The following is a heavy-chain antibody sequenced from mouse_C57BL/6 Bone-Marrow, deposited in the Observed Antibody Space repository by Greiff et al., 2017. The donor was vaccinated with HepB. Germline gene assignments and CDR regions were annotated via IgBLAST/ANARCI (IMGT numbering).Heavy chain of an antibody. D-gene: IGHD2-2*01. CDR2: IYPRSGNT. V-gene: IGHV1-81*01. CDR3: ARSTMVTTRTRLYAMDY. J-gene: IGHJ4*01. CDR1: GYTFTSYG. Sequence: QVQLQQSGAELARPGASVKLSCKASGYTFTSYGISWVKQRTGPGLEWIGEIYPRSGNTYYNEKFKGKATLTADKSSSTAYMELRSLTSEDSAVYFCARSTMVTTRTRLYAMDYWGQGTSVTVSS.